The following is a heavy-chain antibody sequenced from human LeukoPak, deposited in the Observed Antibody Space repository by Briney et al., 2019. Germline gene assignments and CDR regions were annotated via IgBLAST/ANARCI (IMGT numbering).Heavy chain of an antibody. Sequence: GGSLRLSCAASGFTFRTYGMHCARQAPGKGLEWVTFIRYDGSDKYYADSVKGRFTISRDNSKNTLFLQMNSLRVEDTAVYYCAKRAAYYDSSRGLYDAFDLWGQGTMVTVSS. J-gene: IGHJ3*01. V-gene: IGHV3-30*02. CDR2: IRYDGSDK. CDR3: AKRAAYYDSSRGLYDAFDL. CDR1: GFTFRTYG. D-gene: IGHD3-16*01.